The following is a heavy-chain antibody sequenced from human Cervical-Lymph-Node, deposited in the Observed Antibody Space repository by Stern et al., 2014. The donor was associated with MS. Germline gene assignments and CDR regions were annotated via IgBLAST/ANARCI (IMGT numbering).Heavy chain of an antibody. Sequence: QLVESGPEVTKPGSSVKVSCKASGGTFSRYAISWVRQAPGHGLEWMGGIIPIFGTANYAQKFQGRVTITADESTSTAYMELSSLRSEDTAVYYCARGELKEGLVRGMDVWGQGTTVTVSS. D-gene: IGHD1-26*01. J-gene: IGHJ6*02. CDR2: IIPIFGTA. CDR1: GGTFSRYA. CDR3: ARGELKEGLVRGMDV. V-gene: IGHV1-69*01.